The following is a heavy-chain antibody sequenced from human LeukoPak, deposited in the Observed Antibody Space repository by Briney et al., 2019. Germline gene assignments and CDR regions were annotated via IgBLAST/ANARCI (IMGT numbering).Heavy chain of an antibody. V-gene: IGHV3-30*18. J-gene: IGHJ6*03. CDR3: AKDYCSSTSCYDYYYYYYMDV. Sequence: PGRSLRLSCAASGFTFSSYGMHWVRQAPGKGLEWVAVISYDGSNKYYADSVKGRFTISRDNSKNTLYLQMNSLRAEDTAVYYCAKDYCSSTSCYDYYYYYYMDVWGKGTTVTVSS. CDR1: GFTFSSYG. D-gene: IGHD2-2*01. CDR2: ISYDGSNK.